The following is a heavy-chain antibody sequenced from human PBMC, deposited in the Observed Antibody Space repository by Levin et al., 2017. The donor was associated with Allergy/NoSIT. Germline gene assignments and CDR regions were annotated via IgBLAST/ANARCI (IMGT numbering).Heavy chain of an antibody. CDR2: IYSGGST. V-gene: IGHV3-66*01. CDR3: ARSLATDAISIVGATGDY. Sequence: ESLKISCAASGFTVSSNYMSWVRQAPGKGLEWVSVIYSGGSTYYADSVKGRFTISRDNSKNTLYLQMNSLRAEDTAVYYCARSLATDAISIVGATGDYWGQGTLVTVSS. CDR1: GFTVSSNY. J-gene: IGHJ4*02. D-gene: IGHD1-26*01.